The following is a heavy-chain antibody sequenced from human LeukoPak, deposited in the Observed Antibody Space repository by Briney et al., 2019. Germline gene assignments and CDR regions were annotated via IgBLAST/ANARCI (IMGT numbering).Heavy chain of an antibody. CDR3: ARENYDFWSGYPYYFDY. CDR2: IYYSGST. J-gene: IGHJ4*02. CDR1: GGSISSYY. D-gene: IGHD3-3*01. V-gene: IGHV4-59*12. Sequence: SETLSLTCTVSGGSISSYYWSWIRQPPGKGLEWIGYIYYSGSTNYNPSLKSRVTISVDTSKNQFSLKLSSVTAADTAVYYCARENYDFWSGYPYYFDYWGQGTLVTVSS.